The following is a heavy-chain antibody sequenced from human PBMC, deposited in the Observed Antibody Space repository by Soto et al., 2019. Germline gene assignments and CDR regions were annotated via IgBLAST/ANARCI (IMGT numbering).Heavy chain of an antibody. Sequence: VGSLRLSCAASGFTFSSYWMNWVRQAPGKGLEWVANINQDGNEDNLLDSVKGRFTISRDNAKNSLFLQMNSLRVDDTAVYYCARTGDGHHDFLDYWGQGALVTVSS. CDR2: INQDGNED. V-gene: IGHV3-7*01. CDR1: GFTFSSYW. CDR3: ARTGDGHHDFLDY. D-gene: IGHD1-1*01. J-gene: IGHJ4*02.